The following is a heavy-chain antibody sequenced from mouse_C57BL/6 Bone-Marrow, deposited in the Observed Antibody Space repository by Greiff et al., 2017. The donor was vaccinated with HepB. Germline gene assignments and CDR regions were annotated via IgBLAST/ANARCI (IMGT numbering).Heavy chain of an antibody. CDR1: GFSLTSYG. D-gene: IGHD2-5*01. CDR2: IWSGGST. V-gene: IGHV2-2*01. Sequence: QVQLQQSGPGLVQPSQSLSITCTVSGFSLTSYGVHWVRQSPGKGLEWLGVIWSGGSTDYNAAFISRLSISKDNSKSQVFFKMNSLQADDTAIYYCASPLYSNYMDYWGQGTSVTVSS. J-gene: IGHJ4*01. CDR3: ASPLYSNYMDY.